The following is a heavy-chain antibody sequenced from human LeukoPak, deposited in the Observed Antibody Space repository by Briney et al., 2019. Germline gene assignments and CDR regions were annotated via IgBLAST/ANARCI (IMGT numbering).Heavy chain of an antibody. CDR2: IYYSGNT. D-gene: IGHD6-25*01. CDR1: GDSISSYY. CDR3: AREWSSGWAEFDY. V-gene: IGHV4-59*01. J-gene: IGHJ4*02. Sequence: PETLSLTCTVSGDSISSYYWNWIRPPPGKGLEWIGYIYYSGNTNYSPSLKGRVTISVDTSKNQFSLDLTSVTAADTAVYYCAREWSSGWAEFDYWGQGTLVTVSS.